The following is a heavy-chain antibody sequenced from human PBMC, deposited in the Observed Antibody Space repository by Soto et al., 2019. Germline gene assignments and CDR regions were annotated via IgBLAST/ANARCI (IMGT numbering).Heavy chain of an antibody. CDR3: ARDDVLCDGGRCYGVPMDV. CDR2: INPNSGVT. CDR1: GDIFNDYY. Sequence: ASVKGSCKSSGDIFNDYYLHLGRQAPGQGLEWMGWINPNSGVTKYAQKFQGWVTMTRDTSIRTVYMELSRLRSDDTAVYYCARDDVLCDGGRCYGVPMDVWGKGTTVTVSS. D-gene: IGHD2-15*01. J-gene: IGHJ6*03. V-gene: IGHV1-2*04.